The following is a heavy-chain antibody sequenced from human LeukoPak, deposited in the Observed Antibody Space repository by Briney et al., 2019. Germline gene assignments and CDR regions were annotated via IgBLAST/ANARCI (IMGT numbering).Heavy chain of an antibody. CDR3: ARLSDDYGDGFDY. Sequence: PGGSLRLSCAASGFTFSSYSMNWVRQAPGKGLEWVSSISSSSSYIYYADSVKGRFTISRDNARNSLYLQMNSLRAEDTAVYYCARLSDDYGDGFDYWGQGTLVTVSS. V-gene: IGHV3-21*01. J-gene: IGHJ4*02. D-gene: IGHD4-17*01. CDR2: ISSSSSYI. CDR1: GFTFSSYS.